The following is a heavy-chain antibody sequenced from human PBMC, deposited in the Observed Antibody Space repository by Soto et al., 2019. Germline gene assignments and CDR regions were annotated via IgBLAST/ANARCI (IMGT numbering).Heavy chain of an antibody. D-gene: IGHD6-6*01. J-gene: IGHJ4*02. Sequence: SETLSLTCAVYGGSFSGYYWSWIRQPPGKGLEWIGEINHSGSTNYNPSLKSRVTISVDTSKNQFSLKLSSVTAADTAVYYCARGHSSSSFPYYFDYWGQGTLVTVSS. V-gene: IGHV4-34*01. CDR2: INHSGST. CDR3: ARGHSSSSFPYYFDY. CDR1: GGSFSGYY.